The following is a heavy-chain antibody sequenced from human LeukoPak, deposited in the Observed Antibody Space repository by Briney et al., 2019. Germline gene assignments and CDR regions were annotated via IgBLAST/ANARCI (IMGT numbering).Heavy chain of an antibody. J-gene: IGHJ4*02. CDR1: GYTFTSYG. V-gene: IGHV1-18*01. CDR3: AGIAFYDSPNYFDY. Sequence: ASVKVSCKASGYTFTSYGISWVRQAPGQGLEWMGWISAYNGNTNYAQKLQGRVTMTTDTSTSTAYMELRSLRSDDTAVYYCAGIAFYDSPNYFDYWGQGTLVTVSS. D-gene: IGHD3-3*02. CDR2: ISAYNGNT.